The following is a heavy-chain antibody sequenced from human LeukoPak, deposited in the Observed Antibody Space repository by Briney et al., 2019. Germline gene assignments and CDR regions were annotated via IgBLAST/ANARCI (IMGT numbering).Heavy chain of an antibody. Sequence: GGSLRLSCSASGFAFSRFAMTWVRHLPGKGLDWVSTISGNGHQTYYGDSVKGRFSASRDNSKNILYLQMDSLRADDSALYYCAKDANYYDSSGFFIPFDYWGQGTLVTVSS. CDR1: GFAFSRFA. CDR3: AKDANYYDSSGFFIPFDY. V-gene: IGHV3-23*01. CDR2: ISGNGHQT. J-gene: IGHJ4*02. D-gene: IGHD3-22*01.